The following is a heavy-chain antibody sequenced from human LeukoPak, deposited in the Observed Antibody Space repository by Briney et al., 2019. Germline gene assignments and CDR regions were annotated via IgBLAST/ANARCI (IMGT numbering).Heavy chain of an antibody. V-gene: IGHV3-30*03. CDR1: GFTFSSYG. CDR2: ISYDGSNK. Sequence: PGGSLRLSCAASGFTFSSYGMHWVRQAPGKGLEWVAVISYDGSNKYYADSVKGRFTISRDNSKNTLYLQMNSLRAEDTAVYYCTIPPQSGDYWGQGTLVTVSS. D-gene: IGHD2-21*01. CDR3: TIPPQSGDY. J-gene: IGHJ4*02.